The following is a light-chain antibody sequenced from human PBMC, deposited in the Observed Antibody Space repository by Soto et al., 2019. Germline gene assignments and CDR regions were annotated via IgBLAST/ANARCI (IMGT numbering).Light chain of an antibody. CDR3: SSYAGSNNLV. CDR2: EVS. V-gene: IGLV2-8*01. Sequence: QSALTQPPSASGSPGQSVTISCTGTSSDIGAYIYVSWYQQHPGKAPKLMISEVSRRPSGVPERFSGSKSGNTASLTDSGLQADDDAHYYCSSYAGSNNLVFGTGTKSPS. CDR1: SSDIGAYIY. J-gene: IGLJ1*01.